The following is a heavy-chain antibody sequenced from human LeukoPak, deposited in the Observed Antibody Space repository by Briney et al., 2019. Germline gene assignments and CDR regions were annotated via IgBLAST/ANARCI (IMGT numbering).Heavy chain of an antibody. J-gene: IGHJ4*02. Sequence: GGSLRLSCAVSGITLSDYGMSWVRQAPGKGLEWVSGISGTGGSTNYADSVKGRFTISRDNRKNTLYLQMNSLRAEDTAVYFCAKRGVVIRVILVGFHKEAYYFDSWGQGALVTVSS. CDR1: GITLSDYG. CDR3: AKRGVVIRVILVGFHKEAYYFDS. V-gene: IGHV3-23*01. D-gene: IGHD3-22*01. CDR2: ISGTGGST.